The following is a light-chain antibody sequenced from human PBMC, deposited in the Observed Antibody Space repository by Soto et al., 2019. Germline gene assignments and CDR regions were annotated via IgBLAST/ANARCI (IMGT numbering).Light chain of an antibody. CDR2: ATS. V-gene: IGKV3-20*01. CDR1: QSVVSKF. Sequence: EIVLTQSPGTLSLSPGERATLSCRASQSVVSKFFAWYQQKPGQAPRLLIYATSSRATGIPDRFSGGGSGTDSTLTISSLEPEDFAVYYCQQYGSPPMYAFGQGTKLEIK. J-gene: IGKJ2*01. CDR3: QQYGSPPMYA.